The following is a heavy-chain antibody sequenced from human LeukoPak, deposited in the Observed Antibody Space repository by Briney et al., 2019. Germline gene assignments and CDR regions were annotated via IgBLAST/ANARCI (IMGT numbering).Heavy chain of an antibody. CDR3: ARGAGGYSYGYYLSY. D-gene: IGHD5-18*01. J-gene: IGHJ4*02. V-gene: IGHV1-69*05. Sequence: SVKVSCKASGGTFSSYAISWVRQAPGQGLEWMGGIIPIFGTANYAQKFQGRVTITTDESTSTAYMELSSLRSEDTAVYYCARGAGGYSYGYYLSYWGQGTLVTVSS. CDR2: IIPIFGTA. CDR1: GGTFSSYA.